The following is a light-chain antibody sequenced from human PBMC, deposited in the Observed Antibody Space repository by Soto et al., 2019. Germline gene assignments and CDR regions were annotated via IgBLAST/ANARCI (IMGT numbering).Light chain of an antibody. J-gene: IGKJ1*01. V-gene: IGKV1-9*01. CDR1: QGISSH. Sequence: IQLTQSPSSLSASVGDRVTITCRASQGISSHLAWYQQKPGKAPKLLIYAASTLQSGVPSRFSGSGSGTDFTLTISSLQPEDFATYYCQQLNSYPWTFGQGTKVEIK. CDR3: QQLNSYPWT. CDR2: AAS.